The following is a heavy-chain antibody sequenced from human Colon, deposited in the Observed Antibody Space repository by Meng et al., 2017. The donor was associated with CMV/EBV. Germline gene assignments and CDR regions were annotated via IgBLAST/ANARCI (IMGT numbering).Heavy chain of an antibody. CDR1: GFIFSNHG. CDR3: ARNLGLGAMNYYYYGMDV. Sequence: GGSLRLSCAASGFIFSNHGMHWVRQAPGKGLEWVSSISSSSSYIYYADSVKGRFTISRDNAKNSLYLQMNSLRAEDTAVYYCARNLGLGAMNYYYYGMDVWGQGTTVTVSS. J-gene: IGHJ6*02. D-gene: IGHD1-26*01. V-gene: IGHV3-21*01. CDR2: ISSSSSYI.